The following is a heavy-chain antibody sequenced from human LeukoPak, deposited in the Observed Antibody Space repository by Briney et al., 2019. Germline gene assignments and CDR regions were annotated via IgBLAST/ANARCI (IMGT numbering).Heavy chain of an antibody. J-gene: IGHJ4*02. D-gene: IGHD3-22*01. Sequence: SETLSLTCTVSGGSISSYYWSWLRQPPGKGLEWIGYIYYSGSTNYNPSLKSRVTISVDTSKNQFSLKLISVTAADTAVYYCATGQDYYDSSGYFDYWGQGTLVTVSS. CDR2: IYYSGST. V-gene: IGHV4-59*01. CDR1: GGSISSYY. CDR3: ATGQDYYDSSGYFDY.